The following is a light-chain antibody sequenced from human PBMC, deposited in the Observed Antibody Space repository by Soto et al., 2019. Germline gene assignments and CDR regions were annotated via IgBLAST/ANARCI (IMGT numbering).Light chain of an antibody. CDR3: RSYTSV. CDR1: SSDVGAYNY. Sequence: QSALTQPASVSGSPGQSITISCTGASSDVGAYNYVSWYQQHPGKAPKLMIYEVSNRPSGVSNRFSGSKSGNTASLTISGLQAEDEADYYCRSYTSVFGGGTKLTVL. J-gene: IGLJ2*01. V-gene: IGLV2-14*01. CDR2: EVS.